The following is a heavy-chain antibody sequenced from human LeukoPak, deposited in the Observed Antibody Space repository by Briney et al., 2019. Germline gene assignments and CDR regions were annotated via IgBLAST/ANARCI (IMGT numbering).Heavy chain of an antibody. CDR2: ISYDGSNK. D-gene: IGHD6-19*01. CDR3: ANQPGLYNNGWSTTYHFFGLGV. J-gene: IGHJ6*02. V-gene: IGHV3-30-3*01. Sequence: TGGSLRLSCAASGFTFSSYAMHWVRQAPGKGLEWVAVISYDGSNKYYADSVKGRSTISRDNSKNTPYLAMNSLRAGDTAIYYCANQPGLYNNGWSTTYHFFGLGVWGQGTTVTVSS. CDR1: GFTFSSYA.